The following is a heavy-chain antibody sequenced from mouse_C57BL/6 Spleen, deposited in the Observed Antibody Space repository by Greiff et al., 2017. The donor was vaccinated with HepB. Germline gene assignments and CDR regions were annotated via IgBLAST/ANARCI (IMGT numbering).Heavy chain of an antibody. J-gene: IGHJ3*01. CDR2: INPGSGGT. V-gene: IGHV1-54*01. CDR3: ARSGGSTSFAY. D-gene: IGHD1-1*01. Sequence: VQRVESGAELVRPGTSVKVSCKASGYAFTNYLIEWVKQRPGQGLEWIGVINPGSGGTNYNEKFKGKATLTADKSSSTAYMQLSSLTSEDSAVYFCARSGGSTSFAYWGQGTLVTVSA. CDR1: GYAFTNYL.